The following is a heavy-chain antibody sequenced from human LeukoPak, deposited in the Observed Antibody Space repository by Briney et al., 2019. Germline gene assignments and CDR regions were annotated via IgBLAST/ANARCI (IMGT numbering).Heavy chain of an antibody. CDR2: IKSKTDGGTT. CDR3: GSGSGWYSPDY. J-gene: IGHJ4*02. V-gene: IGHV3-15*01. CDR1: GFTFSNAW. Sequence: GGSLRLSCAASGFTFSNAWMSWVRQAPGKGLEWVGRIKSKTDGGTTDYAAPVKGRFTISRDDSKNTLYLQMNSLKIEDTAVYYCGSGSGWYSPDYWGQGTLVTVSS. D-gene: IGHD6-19*01.